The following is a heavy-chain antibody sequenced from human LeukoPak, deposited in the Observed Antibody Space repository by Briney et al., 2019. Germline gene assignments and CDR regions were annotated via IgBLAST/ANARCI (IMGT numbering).Heavy chain of an antibody. V-gene: IGHV4-59*01. Sequence: SETLSLTCAVYGGSFSEDFWSWIRQPPGKGLEWIGYIYYSGSTNYNPSLKSRVTISVDTSKNQFSLKLSSVTAADTAVYYCARRLQYYYGMDVWGQGTTVTVSS. CDR3: ARRLQYYYGMDV. D-gene: IGHD4-11*01. CDR1: GGSFSEDF. J-gene: IGHJ6*02. CDR2: IYYSGST.